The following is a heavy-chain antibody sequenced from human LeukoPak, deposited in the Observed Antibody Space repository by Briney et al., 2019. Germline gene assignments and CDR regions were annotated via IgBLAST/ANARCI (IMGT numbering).Heavy chain of an antibody. V-gene: IGHV3-7*05. CDR3: ARGGYSSSWQGDY. D-gene: IGHD6-13*01. Sequence: GGSLRLSCAASGFTFSSYWMSWVRQAPGKGLEWVANIKQDGSEKYYVDSVKGRFTISRDYAKNSLYLQMNSLRAEDTAVYYCARGGYSSSWQGDYWGQGTLVTVSS. CDR1: GFTFSSYW. J-gene: IGHJ4*02. CDR2: IKQDGSEK.